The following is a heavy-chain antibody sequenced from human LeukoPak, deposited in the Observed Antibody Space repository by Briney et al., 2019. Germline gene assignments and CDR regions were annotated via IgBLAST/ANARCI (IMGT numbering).Heavy chain of an antibody. Sequence: AGGSLRLSCAASGFTFSSYGMSWVRQAPGKGLEWVSAISGSGGSTYYADSVKGRFTISRDNSKNTLYLQMNSLRAEDTAVYYCAKDREVLLWFGELSIPPDYWGQGTLVTVSS. CDR2: ISGSGGST. J-gene: IGHJ4*02. V-gene: IGHV3-23*01. CDR3: AKDREVLLWFGELSIPPDY. D-gene: IGHD3-10*01. CDR1: GFTFSSYG.